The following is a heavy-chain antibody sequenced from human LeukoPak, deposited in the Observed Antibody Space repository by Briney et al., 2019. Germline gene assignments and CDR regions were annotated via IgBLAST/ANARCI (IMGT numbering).Heavy chain of an antibody. D-gene: IGHD5-24*01. V-gene: IGHV4-59*01. CDR3: ARGTDDYKFDF. Sequence: SETLSLTCTVSGGSISSYYWNWLRQSPGKGLEWIGYIYYSGGTKYNLSLKSRVTISLDLSKSQFSLKLSSVFAADTAIYYCARGTDDYKFDFWGQGALVTVSS. CDR1: GGSISSYY. J-gene: IGHJ4*02. CDR2: IYYSGGT.